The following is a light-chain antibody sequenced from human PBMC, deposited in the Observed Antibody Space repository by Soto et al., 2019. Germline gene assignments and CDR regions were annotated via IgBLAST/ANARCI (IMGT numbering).Light chain of an antibody. J-gene: IGLJ1*01. CDR2: GNS. Sequence: QSVLTQPPSVSGAPGQRVTISCTGSSSNIGAGYDVHWYQQHPGTAPKLLIYGNSNRPSGDPDRFSGSKSGTSASLAITGLQAEDEADYYCQSYDSSLSGYVFGTGTKVTV. CDR3: QSYDSSLSGYV. V-gene: IGLV1-40*01. CDR1: SSNIGAGYD.